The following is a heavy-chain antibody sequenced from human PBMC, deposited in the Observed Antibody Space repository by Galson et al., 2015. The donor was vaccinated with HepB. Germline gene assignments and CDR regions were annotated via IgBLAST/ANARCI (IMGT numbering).Heavy chain of an antibody. D-gene: IGHD5-12*01. CDR1: GFTFSSYG. V-gene: IGHV3-33*08. CDR3: ARDGASGYDDYYYGMDV. Sequence: SLRLSCAASGFTFSSYGMHWVRQAPGRGLEWVAVIWYDGSNKYYADSVKGRFTISRDNSKNTLYLQMNSLRAEDTAVYYCARDGASGYDDYYYGMDVWGQGTTVTVSS. CDR2: IWYDGSNK. J-gene: IGHJ6*02.